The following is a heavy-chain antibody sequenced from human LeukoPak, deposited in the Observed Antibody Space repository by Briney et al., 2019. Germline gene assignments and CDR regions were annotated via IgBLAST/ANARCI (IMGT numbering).Heavy chain of an antibody. D-gene: IGHD5-18*01. V-gene: IGHV4-59*01. Sequence: PSETLSLTCTVSGGSISSYYWSWIRLPPGKGLEWIGYIYYTGATYYNPSLKSRVTISLDTSKNQFSLKLSSVTAADAAVYDCARAGYSYGTGYYFDYWGQGALVTVSS. CDR3: ARAGYSYGTGYYFDY. J-gene: IGHJ4*02. CDR2: IYYTGAT. CDR1: GGSISSYY.